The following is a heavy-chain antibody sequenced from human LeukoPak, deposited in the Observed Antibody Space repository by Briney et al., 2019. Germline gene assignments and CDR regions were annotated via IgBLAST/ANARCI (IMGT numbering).Heavy chain of an antibody. D-gene: IGHD3-22*01. V-gene: IGHV3-9*01. CDR2: ISWNSGSI. J-gene: IGHJ6*02. CDR1: GFTFDDYA. CDR3: ARALHPYYYDSSGLGDYYYGMDV. Sequence: SGGSLRLSCAASGFTFDDYAMHWVRQAPGKGLEWVSGISWNSGSIGYADSVKGRFTISRDNAKNSLYLQMNSLRAEDTAVYYCARALHPYYYDSSGLGDYYYGMDVWGQGTTVTVSS.